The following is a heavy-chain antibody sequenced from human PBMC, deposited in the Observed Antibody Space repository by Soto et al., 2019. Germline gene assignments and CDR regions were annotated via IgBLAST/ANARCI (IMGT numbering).Heavy chain of an antibody. CDR1: GFTFSSYS. CDR3: ARVDTVTTVCY. V-gene: IGHV3-53*01. CDR2: IYSGGST. Sequence: LGGSLRLSCAASGFTFSSYSMNWVRQAPGKGLEWVSVIYSGGSTYYADSVKGRFTISRDNSKNTLYLQMNSLRAEDTAVYYCARVDTVTTVCYWGQGXLVTVYS. J-gene: IGHJ4*02. D-gene: IGHD4-17*01.